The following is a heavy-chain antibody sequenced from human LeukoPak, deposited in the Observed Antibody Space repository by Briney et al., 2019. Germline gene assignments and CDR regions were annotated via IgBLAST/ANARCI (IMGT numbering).Heavy chain of an antibody. CDR3: AREPQGWLRDPYYYMDV. CDR1: GGSFSGYY. Sequence: SETLSLTCAVYGGSFSGYYWSWIRQPPGKGLEWIGEINRSGSTNYNPSLKSRVTISVDTYKNQFSLQLSSVTAADTPVYYCAREPQGWLRDPYYYMDVWGKGTTVTVSS. D-gene: IGHD5-12*01. CDR2: INRSGST. J-gene: IGHJ6*03. V-gene: IGHV4-34*01.